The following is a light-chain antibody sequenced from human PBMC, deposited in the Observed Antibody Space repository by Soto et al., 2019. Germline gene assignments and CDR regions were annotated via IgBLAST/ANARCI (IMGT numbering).Light chain of an antibody. Sequence: QSVLTQPPSASGTPGQTVTISCSGSSSNIGSHSVNWYQQLPGTAPKLIIYKNNQRPSGVPDRFSDSKSGTSASLAISGLQSVDEADYYCAAWDDSLNGPVFGGGTKVTVL. CDR1: SSNIGSHS. V-gene: IGLV1-44*01. CDR2: KNN. J-gene: IGLJ3*02. CDR3: AAWDDSLNGPV.